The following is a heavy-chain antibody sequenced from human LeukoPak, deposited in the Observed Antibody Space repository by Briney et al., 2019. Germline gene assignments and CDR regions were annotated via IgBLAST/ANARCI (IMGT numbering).Heavy chain of an antibody. CDR2: IKPDGSEG. J-gene: IGHJ4*02. CDR3: ARDRAYKSFDY. V-gene: IGHV3-7*04. D-gene: IGHD3-16*01. Sequence: GGPLRLSCAASGFTFSSSWMTWVRQAPGKGLEWVATIKPDGSEGSYVDSVKGRFTISRDNAKNSLFLQMISLRAEDTAVYYCARDRAYKSFDYWGQGALVTVSS. CDR1: GFTFSSSW.